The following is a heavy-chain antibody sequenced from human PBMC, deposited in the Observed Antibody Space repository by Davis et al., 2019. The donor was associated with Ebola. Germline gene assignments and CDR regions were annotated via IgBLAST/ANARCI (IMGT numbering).Heavy chain of an antibody. J-gene: IGHJ4*02. Sequence: SVKVSCKASGGTFSSYAISWVRQAPGQGLEWMGRIIPILGIANYAQKFQGRVTITADKSTSTAYMELSSLRSEDTAVYYCAREPIFGVVIRIDYWGQGTLVTVSS. V-gene: IGHV1-69*04. D-gene: IGHD3-3*01. CDR2: IIPILGIA. CDR1: GGTFSSYA. CDR3: AREPIFGVVIRIDY.